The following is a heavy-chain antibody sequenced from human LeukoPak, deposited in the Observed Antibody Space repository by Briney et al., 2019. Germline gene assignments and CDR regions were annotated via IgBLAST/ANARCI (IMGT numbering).Heavy chain of an antibody. V-gene: IGHV1-46*01. CDR3: ARKGYYGSGTLGYYYYGMDV. CDR1: GYTFTSYY. D-gene: IGHD3-10*01. Sequence: ASVKVSCTASGYTFTSYYMHWVRQAPGQGLEWMGIINPSGGSTSYAQKFQGRVTMTRDTSTSTVYMELSSLRSEDTAVYYCARKGYYGSGTLGYYYYGMDVWGQGTTVTVSS. J-gene: IGHJ6*02. CDR2: INPSGGST.